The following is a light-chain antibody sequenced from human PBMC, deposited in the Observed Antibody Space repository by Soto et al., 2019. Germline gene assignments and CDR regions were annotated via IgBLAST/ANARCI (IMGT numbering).Light chain of an antibody. J-gene: IGKJ1*01. CDR3: QQYHNSPPT. Sequence: EIVLTQSPGTLSLSPGERATLSCRASQSVSNNYLAWYQQKPGQAPRLLIYDASNRATGIPARFSGSGPGTDFTLTISSLQSEDFAVYYCQQYHNSPPTFGQGTKVDIK. CDR2: DAS. CDR1: QSVSNNY. V-gene: IGKV3-20*01.